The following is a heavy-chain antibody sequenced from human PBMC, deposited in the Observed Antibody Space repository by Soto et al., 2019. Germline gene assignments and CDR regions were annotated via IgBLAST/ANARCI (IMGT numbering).Heavy chain of an antibody. CDR3: AREGSDYYDSSGYSNWFDP. D-gene: IGHD3-22*01. CDR2: IIPIFGTA. CDR1: GGTFSSYA. Sequence: VASVKVSCKASGGTFSSYAISWVRQAPGQGLEWMGGIIPIFGTANYAQKFQGRVTITADESTSTAYMELSSLRSEDTAVYYCAREGSDYYDSSGYSNWFDPWGQGTLVTVSS. V-gene: IGHV1-69*13. J-gene: IGHJ5*02.